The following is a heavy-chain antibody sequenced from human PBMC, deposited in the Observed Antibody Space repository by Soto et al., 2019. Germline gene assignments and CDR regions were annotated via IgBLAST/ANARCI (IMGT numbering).Heavy chain of an antibody. CDR3: ARYRDYYGSGNYYNRIDF. D-gene: IGHD3-10*01. CDR1: GGIFSTYA. J-gene: IGHJ4*02. Sequence: QVQLVQSGAEVKKPGSSVKVSCKASGGIFSTYAISWLRQAPGQGLEWMGGIIPLFGTPNYAQRFQGRVTITADESTSTAYMELSRLRSEDTDVYYCARYRDYYGSGNYYNRIDFWGQGTLVTVSS. CDR2: IIPLFGTP. V-gene: IGHV1-69*01.